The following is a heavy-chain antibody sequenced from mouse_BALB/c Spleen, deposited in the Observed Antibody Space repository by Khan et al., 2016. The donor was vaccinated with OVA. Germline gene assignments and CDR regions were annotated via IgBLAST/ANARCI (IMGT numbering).Heavy chain of an antibody. J-gene: IGHJ3*01. Sequence: VQLQQSGAELARPGASVKMSCKASGYTFTTYTIHWVKQGPGQGLEWIGYIIPTNDYANYNQKFKERAPLTAEKSSSTAYMQLSSLTSEDSALYYCAREGAYYRSDGWFAYWGQGTLVTVSA. CDR2: IIPTNDYA. V-gene: IGHV1-4*01. CDR3: AREGAYYRSDGWFAY. D-gene: IGHD2-14*01. CDR1: GYTFTTYT.